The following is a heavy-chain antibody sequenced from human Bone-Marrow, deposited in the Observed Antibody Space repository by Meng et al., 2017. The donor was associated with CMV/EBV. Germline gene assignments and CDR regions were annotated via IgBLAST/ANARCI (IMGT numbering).Heavy chain of an antibody. CDR1: GDSITSDHYH. CDR3: ARDLAAAEIHWFEP. CDR2: IHYRGTT. J-gene: IGHJ5*02. Sequence: SETVSLTCSVSGDSITSDHYHWGWIRQPPGKGLEWIGNIHYRGTTSSSPSLNSRVTMSVDRSKNRFSLTLSSVTAEDTAVYYCARDLAAAEIHWFEPWGQGTLVTVSS. V-gene: IGHV4-39*07. D-gene: IGHD2-15*01.